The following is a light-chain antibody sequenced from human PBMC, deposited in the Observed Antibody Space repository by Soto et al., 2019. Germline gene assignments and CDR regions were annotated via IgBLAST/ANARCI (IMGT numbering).Light chain of an antibody. J-gene: IGKJ4*01. CDR2: GAF. Sequence: EIVMTQSPATLSVSPGERATLSCRASQSVSSNLAWYQQKPGQAPRLLIYGAFTRATGIPARFSGSGSGTGFTLTISSLQSEDFAVYYCQQYKNWPPLTFGGGTKVEIK. CDR1: QSVSSN. CDR3: QQYKNWPPLT. V-gene: IGKV3-15*01.